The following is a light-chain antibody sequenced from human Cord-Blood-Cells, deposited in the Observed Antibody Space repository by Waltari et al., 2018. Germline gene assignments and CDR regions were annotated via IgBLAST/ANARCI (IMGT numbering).Light chain of an antibody. CDR2: EAS. J-gene: IGKJ1*01. CDR3: QQYNSYWT. V-gene: IGKV1-5*03. Sequence: IQMTQSTSTLSHSVGDRVPITCRAGPSISSWLAWYQQKPGEATKLMIYEASMLESGVPSRCSGSGSGTEFTLTISSLQPDDFAAYYCQQYNSYWTVGQGTKVEIK. CDR1: PSISSW.